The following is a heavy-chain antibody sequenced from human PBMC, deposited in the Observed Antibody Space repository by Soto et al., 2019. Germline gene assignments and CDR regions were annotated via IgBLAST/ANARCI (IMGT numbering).Heavy chain of an antibody. J-gene: IGHJ4*02. CDR1: GGSISSYY. CDR2: IYYSGST. V-gene: IGHV4-59*01. CDR3: ARGQLWFETVDY. D-gene: IGHD5-18*01. Sequence: PSETLSLTCTVSGGSISSYYWSWIRQPPGKGLEWIGYIYYSGSTNYNPSLKSRVTISVDTSKNRFSLKLSSVTAADTAVYYCARGQLWFETVDYWGQGTLVTVSS.